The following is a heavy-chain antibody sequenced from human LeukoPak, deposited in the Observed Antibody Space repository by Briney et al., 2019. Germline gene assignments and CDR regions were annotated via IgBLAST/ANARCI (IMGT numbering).Heavy chain of an antibody. CDR1: GYTLTELS. Sequence: ASVKVSCKVSGYTLTELSMRWVRQAPGKGLEWMGGFYPEDGETIYAQKFQGRVTMTEDTSTDTAYMELSSLRSEDTAVYYCATGPDPYYYGSGSYLSGMDVWGKGTPVTVSS. D-gene: IGHD3-10*01. CDR3: ATGPDPYYYGSGSYLSGMDV. CDR2: FYPEDGET. J-gene: IGHJ6*04. V-gene: IGHV1-24*01.